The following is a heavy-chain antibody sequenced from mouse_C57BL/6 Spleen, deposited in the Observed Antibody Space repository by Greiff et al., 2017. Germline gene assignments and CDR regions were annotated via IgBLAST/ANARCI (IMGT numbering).Heavy chain of an antibody. J-gene: IGHJ3*01. D-gene: IGHD2-1*01. V-gene: IGHV1-74*01. CDR2: IHPSDSDT. CDR3: AIGGYGNYVGFAY. Sequence: QVHVKQPGAELVKPGASVKVSCKASGYTFTSYWMHWVKQRPGQGLEWIGRIHPSDSDTNYNQKFKGKATLTVDKSSSTAYMQLSSLTSEDSAVYYCAIGGYGNYVGFAYWGQGTLVTVSA. CDR1: GYTFTSYW.